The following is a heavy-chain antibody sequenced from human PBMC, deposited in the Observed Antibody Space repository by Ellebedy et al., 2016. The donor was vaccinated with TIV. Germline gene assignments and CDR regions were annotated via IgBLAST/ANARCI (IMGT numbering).Heavy chain of an antibody. CDR2: IIGTGSTT. J-gene: IGHJ3*02. V-gene: IGHV3-48*02. CDR1: GFPFDMYS. CDR3: ARRGNYLGDAFDM. D-gene: IGHD1-26*01. Sequence: GGSLRLSXAASGFPFDMYSMNWVRQAAGKGLEWISFIIGTGSTTYYADSVRGRFTVSRDNAKNSLYLQMNSLRDEDTALYYCARRGNYLGDAFDMWGHGAVVIVSS.